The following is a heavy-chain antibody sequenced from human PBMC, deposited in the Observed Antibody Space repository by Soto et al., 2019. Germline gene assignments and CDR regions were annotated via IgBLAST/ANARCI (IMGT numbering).Heavy chain of an antibody. J-gene: IGHJ2*01. V-gene: IGHV3-23*01. Sequence: EVQLLESGGGLVEPGGSLRLSCAASGFTFSSHAMSWVRQAPGKGLEWVSGISGSGGSTYNADSVKGRFTISRDNSKNTLYLEMNSLRAEDTAVYYCATDLFPDIVVVEGATPDWYFDLWGRGTLVTVS. CDR1: GFTFSSHA. CDR3: ATDLFPDIVVVEGATPDWYFDL. CDR2: ISGSGGST. D-gene: IGHD2-15*01.